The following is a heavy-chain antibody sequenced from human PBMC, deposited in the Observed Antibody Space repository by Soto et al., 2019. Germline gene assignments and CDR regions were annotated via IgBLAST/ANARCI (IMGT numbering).Heavy chain of an antibody. CDR1: GYTFTGYY. J-gene: IGHJ5*01. V-gene: IGHV1-2*04. Sequence: ASVKVSCKASGYTFTGYYMHWVRQAPGQGLEWMGWINPNSGGTNYAQKFQGWVTMTRDTSISTAYMELSRLRSDDTAVYYCARDPLYMVYYYNDHPNRYDFWGQGTPVTVSA. D-gene: IGHD3-22*01. CDR2: INPNSGGT. CDR3: ARDPLYMVYYYNDHPNRYDF.